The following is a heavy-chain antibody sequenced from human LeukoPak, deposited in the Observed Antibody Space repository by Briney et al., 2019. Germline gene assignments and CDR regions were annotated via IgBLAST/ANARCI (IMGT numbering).Heavy chain of an antibody. CDR1: GFTFSSYA. V-gene: IGHV3-30-3*01. D-gene: IGHD6-19*01. CDR2: ISYDGSNK. J-gene: IGHJ4*02. Sequence: GGSLRLSCAASGFTFSSYAMHWVRQAPGKGLEWVAVISYDGSNKYYADSVKGRFTISRDNSKNTLYLQMNSLRAEDTAVYYCARDMWLGHWGQGTLVTVSS. CDR3: ARDMWLGH.